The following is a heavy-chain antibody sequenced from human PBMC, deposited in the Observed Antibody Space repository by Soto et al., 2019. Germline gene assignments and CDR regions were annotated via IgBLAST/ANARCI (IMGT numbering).Heavy chain of an antibody. CDR1: GFTFSSYA. J-gene: IGHJ5*02. D-gene: IGHD3-16*01. Sequence: EVQLLESGGDVVRTGGYLRLSCAASGFTFSSYAMGWVRQAPGKGLEWVAGVSRAGTYTFYADSVRGRFSISRDNSRDTVDLYMNALRGDDTAVYFCVKYTVTEDLGESWGQGTLVSVSS. V-gene: IGHV3-23*01. CDR2: VSRAGTYT. CDR3: VKYTVTEDLGES.